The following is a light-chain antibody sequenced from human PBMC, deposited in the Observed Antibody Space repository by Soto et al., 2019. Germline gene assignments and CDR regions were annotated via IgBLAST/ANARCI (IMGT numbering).Light chain of an antibody. CDR3: QEYNNWPALT. CDR2: DAS. J-gene: IGKJ4*01. CDR1: QRVSNNY. V-gene: IGKV3D-20*01. Sequence: DIVLTQSPATLSLSPGERATLSCGASQRVSNNYLAWYQVKPGLAPRLLIYDASTRATGIPDRFSGSGAGTDFTLTISRLEPEDFAVYYCQEYNNWPALTFGGGTKVEIK.